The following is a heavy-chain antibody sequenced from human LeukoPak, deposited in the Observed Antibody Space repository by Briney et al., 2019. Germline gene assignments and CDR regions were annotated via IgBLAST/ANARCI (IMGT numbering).Heavy chain of an antibody. V-gene: IGHV4-30-2*01. CDR1: GGSISSDTYY. D-gene: IGHD6-13*01. CDR3: ARVSGAAGTGLG. CDR2: IYHSGST. Sequence: PSQTLSLTCTVSGGSISSDTYYWSWIRQPPGKGLEWIGYIYHSGSTYYSPSLKSRVTISIDRPKNQFSLKLSSVTAADTAVYYCARVSGAAGTGLGWGQGTLVTVSS. J-gene: IGHJ4*02.